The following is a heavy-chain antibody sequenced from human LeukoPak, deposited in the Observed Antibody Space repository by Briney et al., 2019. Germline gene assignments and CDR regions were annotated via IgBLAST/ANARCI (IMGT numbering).Heavy chain of an antibody. CDR3: ARGGALNYYDSSGYSSDAFDI. CDR1: GFTFSSYA. J-gene: IGHJ3*02. CDR2: ISGSGGST. Sequence: GGSLRPSCAASGFTFSSYAMSWVRQAPGKGLEWVSAISGSGGSTYYADSVKGRFTISRDNSKNTLYLQMNSLRAEDTAVYYCARGGALNYYDSSGYSSDAFDIWGQGTMVTVSS. D-gene: IGHD3-22*01. V-gene: IGHV3-23*01.